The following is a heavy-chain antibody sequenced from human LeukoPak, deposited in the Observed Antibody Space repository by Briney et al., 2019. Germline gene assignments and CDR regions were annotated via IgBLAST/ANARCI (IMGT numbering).Heavy chain of an antibody. Sequence: GGSLRLSCAASGFTFSSYAMSWVRQAPGKGLEWVSAISGSGGSTYYADSVKGRFTISRDNSKNTLYLQMNSLRAEDTAVYYCAKDSAIFGVVIIPLDYWGQGTLGTVSS. V-gene: IGHV3-23*01. J-gene: IGHJ4*02. D-gene: IGHD3-3*01. CDR3: AKDSAIFGVVIIPLDY. CDR1: GFTFSSYA. CDR2: ISGSGGST.